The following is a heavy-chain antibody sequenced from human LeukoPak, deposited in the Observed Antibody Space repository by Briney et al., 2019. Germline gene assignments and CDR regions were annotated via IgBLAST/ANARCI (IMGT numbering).Heavy chain of an antibody. D-gene: IGHD6-13*01. CDR3: ARQRVAAAGPNWFDP. V-gene: IGHV1-2*02. J-gene: IGHJ5*02. CDR2: ISPNTGGT. CDR1: GYTFTGSY. Sequence: ASVKVSCKASGYTFTGSYMHWVRQAPGQGLEWMGWISPNTGGTNYAQQFQGRVTMTRDTSISTAYMELSRLKSDDTAVYYCARQRVAAAGPNWFDPWGQGTLVTVSS.